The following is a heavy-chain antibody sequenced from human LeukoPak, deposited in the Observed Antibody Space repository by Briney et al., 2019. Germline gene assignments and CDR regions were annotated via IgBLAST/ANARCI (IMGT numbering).Heavy chain of an antibody. CDR1: GGTFSSYT. Sequence: SVKVSCKASGGTFSSYTISWVRQAPGQGLEWMGRIIPILGIANYAQKFQGRVTITADKSTSTAYMELSSLRSEDTAVYYRARDQVVPADPDAFDIWGQGTMVTVSS. V-gene: IGHV1-69*04. CDR3: ARDQVVPADPDAFDI. J-gene: IGHJ3*02. D-gene: IGHD2-2*01. CDR2: IIPILGIA.